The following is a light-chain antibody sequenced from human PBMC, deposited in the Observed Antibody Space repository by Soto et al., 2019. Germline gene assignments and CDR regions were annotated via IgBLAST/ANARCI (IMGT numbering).Light chain of an antibody. CDR3: QQSYSTLWT. CDR2: AAS. J-gene: IGKJ1*01. CDR1: QSISSY. V-gene: IGKV1-39*01. Sequence: DIQMTHSPSSLSASVGDRVTITCRASQSISSYLNWYQQKPGKAPKLLIYAASSLQSGVPSRFSSSGSGTDFTLTISSLQPEDFATYYCQQSYSTLWTFGQGTKV.